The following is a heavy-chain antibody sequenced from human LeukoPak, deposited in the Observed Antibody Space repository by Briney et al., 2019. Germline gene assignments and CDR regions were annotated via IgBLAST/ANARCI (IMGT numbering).Heavy chain of an antibody. CDR2: INFDGTIT. CDR1: GITLSGYW. J-gene: IGHJ5*02. D-gene: IGHD6-19*01. V-gene: IGHV3-74*01. CDR3: ARDQEFRSVGAPFDP. Sequence: PGGSLRLSCEASGITLSGYWVHWVHQAPGKGLLWVSRINFDGTITTYAYSVKGRFTVSRENAKSKVYLQMNSLTAEDTAVDYCARDQEFRSVGAPFDPWGQGTVVIVS.